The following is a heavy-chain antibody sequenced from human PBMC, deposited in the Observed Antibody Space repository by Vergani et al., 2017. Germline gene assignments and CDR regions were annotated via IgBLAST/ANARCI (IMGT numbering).Heavy chain of an antibody. CDR3: ATKNESYQLLAGDYAFDI. V-gene: IGHV4-4*07. Sequence: QVQLQESGPGLVKPSETLSLTCTVSGGSISSYYWSWIRQPAGKGLEWIGRIYTSGSTNYNPSLKSRVTMSVDTSKNQFSLKLSSVTAADTAVYYCATKNESYQLLAGDYAFDIWGQGTMVTVSS. D-gene: IGHD2-2*01. J-gene: IGHJ3*02. CDR2: IYTSGST. CDR1: GGSISSYY.